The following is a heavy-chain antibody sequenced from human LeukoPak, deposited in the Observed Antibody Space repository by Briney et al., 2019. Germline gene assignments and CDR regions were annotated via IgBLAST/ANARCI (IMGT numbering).Heavy chain of an antibody. CDR3: TRRAARWQFDL. CDR1: GFNFDDYA. V-gene: IGHV3-9*01. Sequence: PGGSLRLSCAVSGFNFDDYAMHWVRQAPGRGLERVSGINWKTGNGIYADSVKGRFTISRDNAKNSLYLQMSSLRTEDTALYYCTRRAARWQFDLWGRGTLLTVSS. D-gene: IGHD5-24*01. J-gene: IGHJ2*01. CDR2: INWKTGNG.